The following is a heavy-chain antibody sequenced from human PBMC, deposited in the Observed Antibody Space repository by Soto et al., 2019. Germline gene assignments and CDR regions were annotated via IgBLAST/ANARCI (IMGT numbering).Heavy chain of an antibody. D-gene: IGHD3-10*01. CDR2: ISGSGGST. CDR1: GFTFSSYA. V-gene: IGHV3-23*01. J-gene: IGHJ6*03. Sequence: GGSLRLSCAASGFTFSSYAVSWVRQAPGKGLEWVSAISGSGGSTHYADSVKGRFTISRDNSKNTLSLQMNSLRAEDTAVYYCAKEAFYYGSGSDVQTSYYYYYMDVWGKGTTVTVSS. CDR3: AKEAFYYGSGSDVQTSYYYYYMDV.